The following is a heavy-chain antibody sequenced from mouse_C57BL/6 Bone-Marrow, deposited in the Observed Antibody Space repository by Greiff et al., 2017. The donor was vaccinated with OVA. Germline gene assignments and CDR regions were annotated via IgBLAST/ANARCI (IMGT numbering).Heavy chain of an antibody. CDR3: ARSNYEYDGPYAMDY. CDR1: GYTFTSYW. D-gene: IGHD2-4*01. Sequence: QVQLQQPGAELVKPGASVKLSCKASGYTFTSYWMQWVKQRPGQGLEWIGEIDPSDSYTNYNQKFKGKATLTVDTSSSTAYMQLSSLTSEDSAVYYCARSNYEYDGPYAMDYWGQGTSVTVSS. V-gene: IGHV1-50*01. CDR2: IDPSDSYT. J-gene: IGHJ4*01.